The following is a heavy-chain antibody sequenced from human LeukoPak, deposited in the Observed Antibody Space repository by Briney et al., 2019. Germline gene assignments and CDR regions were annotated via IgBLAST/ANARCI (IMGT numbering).Heavy chain of an antibody. J-gene: IGHJ4*02. CDR1: GFTFGDYA. CDR2: IKYDGIDK. CDR3: VRNRGWLQFDN. V-gene: IGHV3-7*01. Sequence: GGSLRLSCTASGFTFGDYAMSWFRQAPGKGLEWVAMIKYDGIDKQYLDSVKGRFTISRDNAKNSLYLDMNSLRAEDTAMYYCVRNRGWLQFDNWGQGTLVTVSS. D-gene: IGHD5-24*01.